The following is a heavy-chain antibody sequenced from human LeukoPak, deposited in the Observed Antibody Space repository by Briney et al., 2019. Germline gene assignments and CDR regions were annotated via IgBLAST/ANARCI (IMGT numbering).Heavy chain of an antibody. V-gene: IGHV1-18*01. D-gene: IGHD6-13*01. J-gene: IGHJ5*02. CDR1: GYTFTSYG. Sequence: ASVTVSCKASGYTFTSYGISWVRQAPGQGREWMGWISAYTRNTNYAQTLHRRVTMTTDSSTSIAYMELRSLRSDDTAVYYCARAGYSSSWYVDYWFDPWGRGTLVTVSS. CDR3: ARAGYSSSWYVDYWFDP. CDR2: ISAYTRNT.